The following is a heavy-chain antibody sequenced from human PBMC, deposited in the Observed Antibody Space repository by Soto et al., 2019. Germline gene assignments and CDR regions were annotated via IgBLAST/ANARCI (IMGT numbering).Heavy chain of an antibody. CDR2: ITPSFGKG. CDR3: ARERGGYNRGDFEF. D-gene: IGHD5-12*01. V-gene: IGHV1-69*01. J-gene: IGHJ4*02. Sequence: QVPLVQSGAEAKRPGSSVKVSCKASGGTFSSYAISWVRQAPGQGLEWLGGITPSFGKGNYQQNFQGRLTITADESTSTVYMELSGLTSGDTAVYYCARERGGYNRGDFEFWGQGTLVTVSS. CDR1: GGTFSSYA.